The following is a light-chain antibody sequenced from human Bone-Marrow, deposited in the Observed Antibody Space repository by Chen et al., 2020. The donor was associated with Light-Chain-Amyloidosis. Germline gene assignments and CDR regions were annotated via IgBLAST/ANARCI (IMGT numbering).Light chain of an antibody. Sequence: EIVMTQSPATLSVSPGERVTLSCRASQSVSNKLAWYQQKPGQAPRLLIFAASTRAAVIPARFSGSGSGTEFAPTISSLKSEAFAVYYGQQYNNWPLFSFGPGTKVDSK. V-gene: IGKV3D-15*01. J-gene: IGKJ3*01. CDR2: AAS. CDR3: QQYNNWPLFS. CDR1: QSVSNK.